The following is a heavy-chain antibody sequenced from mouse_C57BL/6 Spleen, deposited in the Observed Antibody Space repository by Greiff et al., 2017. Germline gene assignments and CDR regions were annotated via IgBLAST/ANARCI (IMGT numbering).Heavy chain of an antibody. CDR1: GYSITSGYY. CDR2: ISYDGSN. Sequence: EVQLQQSGPGLVKPSQSLSLTCSVTGYSITSGYYWNWIRQFPGNKLEWMGYISYDGSNNYNPSLKNRISITRDTSKNQFSLKLNSVTTEDTATYYCARDGAYYSNLVFAYWGQGTLVTVSA. D-gene: IGHD2-5*01. J-gene: IGHJ3*01. CDR3: ARDGAYYSNLVFAY. V-gene: IGHV3-6*01.